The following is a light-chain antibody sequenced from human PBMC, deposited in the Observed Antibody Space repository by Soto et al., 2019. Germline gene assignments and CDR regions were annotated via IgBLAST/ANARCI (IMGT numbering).Light chain of an antibody. CDR2: GAS. J-gene: IGKJ4*01. V-gene: IGKV3-20*01. Sequence: EIVLTQSPGTLSLSPGERATLSCRASQSVTSTYLAWYQQKPGQAPKLLMYGASSRAAGIPDRFSGSGSGTDFTLTISRLEPEDFAVYFCQQYANSPLTFGGGTKVEIK. CDR3: QQYANSPLT. CDR1: QSVTSTY.